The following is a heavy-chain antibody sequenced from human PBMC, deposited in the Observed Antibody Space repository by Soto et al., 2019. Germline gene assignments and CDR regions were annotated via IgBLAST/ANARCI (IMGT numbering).Heavy chain of an antibody. D-gene: IGHD5-18*01. CDR2: INHSGST. CDR1: GGSIRSSSYY. Sequence: PSETQSLTCTVSGGSIRSSSYYWGWIRQPPGKGLEWIGEINHSGSTNYNPSLKSRVTISVDTSKNQFSLKLSSVTAADTAVYYCARGAGDTAKYSPLRGFYYFDYWGQGTLVTVSS. J-gene: IGHJ4*02. V-gene: IGHV4-39*07. CDR3: ARGAGDTAKYSPLRGFYYFDY.